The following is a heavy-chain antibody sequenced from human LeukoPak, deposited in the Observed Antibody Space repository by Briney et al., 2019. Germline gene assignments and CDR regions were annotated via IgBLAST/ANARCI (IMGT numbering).Heavy chain of an antibody. V-gene: IGHV4-34*01. J-gene: IGHJ5*02. CDR2: INHSGST. CDR3: ARGQLLWFGEVWFDP. CDR1: GGSFSGYY. Sequence: SETLSLTCAVYGGSFSGYYWSWIRQPPGKGLEWIGEINHSGSTNYNPSLKSRVTISVDTSKNQFSLKLSSVTAADTAVYYCARGQLLWFGEVWFDPWGQGTLVTVSS. D-gene: IGHD3-10*01.